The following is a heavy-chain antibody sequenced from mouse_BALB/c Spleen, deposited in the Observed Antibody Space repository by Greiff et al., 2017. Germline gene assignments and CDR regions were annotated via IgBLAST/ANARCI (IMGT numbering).Heavy chain of an antibody. Sequence: EVKVVESGGGLVQPGGSRKLSCAASGFTFSSFGMHWVRQAPEKGLEWVAYISSGSSTIYYADTVKGRFTISRDNPKNTLFLQMTSLRSEDTAMYYCARSGGNGYAMDYWGQGTSVTVSS. CDR3: ARSGGNGYAMDY. D-gene: IGHD2-1*01. CDR1: GFTFSSFG. J-gene: IGHJ4*01. V-gene: IGHV5-17*02. CDR2: ISSGSSTI.